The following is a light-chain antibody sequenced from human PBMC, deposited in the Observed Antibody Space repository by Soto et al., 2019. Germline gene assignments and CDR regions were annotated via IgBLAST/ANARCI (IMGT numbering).Light chain of an antibody. J-gene: IGLJ2*01. CDR3: GTWDSSLSAVV. V-gene: IGLV1-51*01. CDR2: DNN. CDR1: SSNIENNY. Sequence: QSVLTQPPSVSAAPGQKVTISCSGSSSNIENNYVSWYQQLPRTAPRLLISDNNKRPSGIPDRFSGSKSGTSATLGITGLQTGDEAEYYCGTWDSSLSAVVFGGGTKLTVL.